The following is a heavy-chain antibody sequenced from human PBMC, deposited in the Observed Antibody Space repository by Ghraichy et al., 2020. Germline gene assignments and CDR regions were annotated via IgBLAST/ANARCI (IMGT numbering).Heavy chain of an antibody. CDR2: IYYSGST. V-gene: IGHV4-39*01. D-gene: IGHD6-13*01. CDR3: ARSGEQQLPPNY. CDR1: GGSISSSSYY. Sequence: SETLSLTCTVSGGSISSSSYYWGWIRQPPGKGLEWIGSIYYSGSTYYNPSLKSRVTISVDTSKNQFSLKLSSVTAADTAVYYCARSGEQQLPPNYWGQGTLVTVSS. J-gene: IGHJ4*02.